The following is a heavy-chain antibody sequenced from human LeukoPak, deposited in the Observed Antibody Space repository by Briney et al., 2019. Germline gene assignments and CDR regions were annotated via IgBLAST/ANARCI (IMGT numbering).Heavy chain of an antibody. V-gene: IGHV4-39*01. Sequence: PSETLSLTCTVSGGSISSSSYYWGWIRQPPGKGLEWIGSIYYSGSTYYNPSLKSRVTISVDTSKNQFSLKLSSVTAADTAVYYCARHGQSSSWYEQRYGMGVWGQGTTVTVSS. CDR1: GGSISSSSYY. CDR3: ARHGQSSSWYEQRYGMGV. J-gene: IGHJ6*02. CDR2: IYYSGST. D-gene: IGHD6-13*01.